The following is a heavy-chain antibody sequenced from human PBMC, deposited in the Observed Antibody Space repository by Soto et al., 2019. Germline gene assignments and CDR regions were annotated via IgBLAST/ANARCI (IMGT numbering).Heavy chain of an antibody. CDR3: ARSSGYYYLEY. V-gene: IGHV1-3*01. CDR1: GYTFTNYA. CDR2: INAGNGNT. J-gene: IGHJ4*02. Sequence: QVQLVQSGAEVKRPGALVKVSCKASGYTFTNYAMHWVRQAPGQRLEWMGWINAGNGNTKYSQQFQGRVTITRDTSASTAYMELSSLRSEDTAVYYCARSSGYYYLEYWGQGTLVTVSS. D-gene: IGHD3-22*01.